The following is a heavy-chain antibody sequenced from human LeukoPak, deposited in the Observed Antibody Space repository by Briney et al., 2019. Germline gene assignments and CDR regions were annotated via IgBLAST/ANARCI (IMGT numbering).Heavy chain of an antibody. J-gene: IGHJ4*02. CDR2: ISGYNGKT. CDR3: ARRSDWLFNYYFDY. D-gene: IGHD3-9*01. V-gene: IGHV1-18*01. CDR1: GYTFNTYG. Sequence: ASVKVSCKASGYTFNTYGITWVRQAPGQGLEWMGWISGYNGKTKYAQKIQDRVTMTTDTSTTTAYMELRSLRSDDTAVYYCARRSDWLFNYYFDYWGQGTLVTVSS.